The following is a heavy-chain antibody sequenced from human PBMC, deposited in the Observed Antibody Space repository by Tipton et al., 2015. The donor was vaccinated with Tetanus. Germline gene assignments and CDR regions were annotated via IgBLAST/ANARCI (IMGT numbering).Heavy chain of an antibody. Sequence: QSGPKVKKPGASVKVSCKASGYTFTSYGISWVRQAPGQGLEWMGWISAYNGNTNYAQKLQGRVTMTTDTSTSTAYMELRSLRSDDTAVYYCARARRELPTGGSVYWGQGTLVTVSS. CDR3: ARARRELPTGGSVY. V-gene: IGHV1-18*01. CDR2: ISAYNGNT. CDR1: GYTFTSYG. J-gene: IGHJ4*02. D-gene: IGHD3-10*01.